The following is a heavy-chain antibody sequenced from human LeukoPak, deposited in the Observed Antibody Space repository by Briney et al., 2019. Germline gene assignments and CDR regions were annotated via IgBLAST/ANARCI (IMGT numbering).Heavy chain of an antibody. V-gene: IGHV4-59*08. CDR2: VDYSGST. CDR3: ARHASGWVGEFDY. CDR1: GDSISSYY. Sequence: SETLSLTCTVSGDSISSYYWSWIRQPPGKALEWIGYVDYSGSTDHNPSLKSRLSMAIDTSRSDLSLKLSSVTAADTDVYYCARHASGWVGEFDYWGQGILVTVSS. J-gene: IGHJ4*02. D-gene: IGHD6-19*01.